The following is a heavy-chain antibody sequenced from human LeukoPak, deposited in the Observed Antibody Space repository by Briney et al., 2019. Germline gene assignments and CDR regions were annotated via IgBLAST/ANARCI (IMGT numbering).Heavy chain of an antibody. J-gene: IGHJ3*02. CDR3: AKDKSGVVVIQDAFDI. CDR1: GFTFSSYG. V-gene: IGHV3-23*01. CDR2: ISGSGGST. D-gene: IGHD3-22*01. Sequence: RSGGSLRLSCAASGFTFSSYGMHWVRQAPGKGLEWVSAISGSGGSTYYADSVKGRFTISRDNSKNTLYLQMNSLRAEDTAVYYCAKDKSGVVVIQDAFDIWGQGTMVTVSS.